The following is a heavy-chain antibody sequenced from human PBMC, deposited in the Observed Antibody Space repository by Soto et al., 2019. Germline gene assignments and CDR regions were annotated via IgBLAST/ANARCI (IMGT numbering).Heavy chain of an antibody. CDR3: AKDRAPTVPNWFDP. CDR1: GGSISSGGYS. V-gene: IGHV4-30-2*01. D-gene: IGHD4-17*01. CDR2: IYHSGST. J-gene: IGHJ5*02. Sequence: SETLSLTCAVSGGSISSGGYSWSWIRQPPGKGLEWIGYIYHSGSTYYNPSLKSRVTISVDRSKNQFSLKLSSVTAEDTAVYYCAKDRAPTVPNWFDPWGQGTLVTVSS.